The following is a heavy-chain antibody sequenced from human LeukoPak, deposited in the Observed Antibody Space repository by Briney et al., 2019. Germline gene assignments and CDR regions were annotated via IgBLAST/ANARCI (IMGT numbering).Heavy chain of an antibody. CDR2: VGGTDGRT. CDR3: AKDGSYYFDY. Sequence: QPGGALNLSCAASVFTFSTYNMNWVRPAPGKGLEWVSAVGGTDGRTYYAAFVKGRFTISRDNSKNTLYLQMNSLRAEDTAIYYCAKDGSYYFDYWGQGTLVTVSS. CDR1: VFTFSTYN. J-gene: IGHJ4*02. V-gene: IGHV3-23*01.